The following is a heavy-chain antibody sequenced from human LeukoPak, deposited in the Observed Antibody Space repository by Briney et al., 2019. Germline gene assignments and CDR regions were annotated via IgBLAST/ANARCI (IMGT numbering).Heavy chain of an antibody. V-gene: IGHV4-59*08. D-gene: IGHD1-26*01. CDR3: ASGSYYFDY. CDR1: GGSIRSYY. J-gene: IGHJ4*02. Sequence: SETLSLTCTVSGGSIRSYYWSWIRQPPGKGLEWIGYIYYSGSTKYNPSLKSRATISVNTSKNQFSLKLSSVTAADTAVYYCASGSYYFDYWGQGTLVTVSS. CDR2: IYYSGST.